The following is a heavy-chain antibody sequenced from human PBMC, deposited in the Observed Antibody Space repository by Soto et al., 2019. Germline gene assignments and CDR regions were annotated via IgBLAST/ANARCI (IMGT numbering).Heavy chain of an antibody. D-gene: IGHD2-15*01. Sequence: LRLSCAASGFTFSSYGMHWVRQAPGKGLEWVAVISYDGSNKYYADSVKGRFTISRDNSKNTLYLQMNSLRAEDTAVYYCAKDPGGSSYYYYYGMDVWGQGTTVTVYS. CDR2: ISYDGSNK. V-gene: IGHV3-30*18. J-gene: IGHJ6*02. CDR3: AKDPGGSSYYYYYGMDV. CDR1: GFTFSSYG.